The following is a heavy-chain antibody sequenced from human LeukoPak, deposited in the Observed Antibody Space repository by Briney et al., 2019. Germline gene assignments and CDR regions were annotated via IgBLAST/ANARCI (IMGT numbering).Heavy chain of an antibody. CDR1: GDSISRSDW. CDR2: IYYSGRI. J-gene: IGHJ3*02. Sequence: SDTLSLTGAVSGDSISRSDWWAWIRQPPGKGLEWLGNIYYSGRIYHNPSLQTRVIMSVDSSKNQFSLRLGSVTAMDTAVYYCAKTRSGSYYGDSFDIWGQGILVIVSS. D-gene: IGHD1-26*01. CDR3: AKTRSGSYYGDSFDI. V-gene: IGHV4-28*05.